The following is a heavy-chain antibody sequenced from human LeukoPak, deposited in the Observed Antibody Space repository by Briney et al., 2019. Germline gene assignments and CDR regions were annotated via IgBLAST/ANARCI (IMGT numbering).Heavy chain of an antibody. D-gene: IGHD6-13*01. Sequence: GGSLRLSCAASGFTFSSYAMSWVRRAPGKGLEWVSAISGSGGSTYYADSVKGRFTISRDNSKNTLYLQMNSLRAEDTAVYYCAKARIAAAGKVSYYFDYWGQGTLVTVSS. CDR3: AKARIAAAGKVSYYFDY. CDR1: GFTFSSYA. V-gene: IGHV3-23*01. J-gene: IGHJ4*02. CDR2: ISGSGGST.